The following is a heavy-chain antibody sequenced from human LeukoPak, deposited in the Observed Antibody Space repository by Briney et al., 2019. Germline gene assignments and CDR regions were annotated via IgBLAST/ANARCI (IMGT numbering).Heavy chain of an antibody. V-gene: IGHV4-39*07. CDR1: GDSISLSFYY. CDR2: VYYSGTT. D-gene: IGHD3-16*01. J-gene: IGHJ4*02. CDR3: GRSAGFVHFDH. Sequence: SETLSLTCSVSGDSISLSFYYWGWLRQPPGKALEWIGSVYYSGTTSYNPSVKSRVTISVDTSKNQFSLMVRSVTAADTAVYYCGRSAGFVHFDHWGQGTLVTVTS.